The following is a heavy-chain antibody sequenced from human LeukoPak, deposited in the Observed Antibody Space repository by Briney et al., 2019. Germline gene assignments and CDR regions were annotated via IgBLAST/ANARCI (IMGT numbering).Heavy chain of an antibody. CDR2: ISYDGSNK. CDR3: AKVVSYYYDSSGYYLDY. J-gene: IGHJ4*02. CDR1: GFTFSSYG. V-gene: IGHV3-30*18. Sequence: GGSLRLSCAASGFTFSSYGMHWVRQAPGKGLEWVAAISYDGSNKYYADSVKGRFTISRDNSKNTLYLQMNSLRAEDTAVYYCAKVVSYYYDSSGYYLDYWGQGTLVTVSS. D-gene: IGHD3-22*01.